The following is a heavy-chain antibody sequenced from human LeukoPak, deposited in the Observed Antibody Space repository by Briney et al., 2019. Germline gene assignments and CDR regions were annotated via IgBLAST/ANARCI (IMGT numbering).Heavy chain of an antibody. Sequence: GRSLRLSCAASGFTFSNYAMHWVRQAPGKGLEGDAVILYDDRCNKYYADSVEGRFTISRQNSQNTLYITMNSLRTQDTAPDYCARDSVPPGHYTRGWSGSAAFDIWGQGTMVTVSS. V-gene: IGHV3-30-3*01. CDR1: GFTFSNYA. D-gene: IGHD6-19*01. J-gene: IGHJ3*02. CDR2: ILYDDRCNK. CDR3: ARDSVPPGHYTRGWSGSAAFDI.